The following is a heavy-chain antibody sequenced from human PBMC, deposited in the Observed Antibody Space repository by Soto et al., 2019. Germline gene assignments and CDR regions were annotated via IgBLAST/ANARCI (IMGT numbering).Heavy chain of an antibody. Sequence: SETLSLTCTVSGGSISSGDYYWSWIRQPPGKGLEWIGYIYYSGSTYYNPSLRSRVTISVDTSKNQFSLKLSSVTAADTAVYYCARVNVLRFLEWNYYGMDVWGQGTTVTVSS. CDR2: IYYSGST. CDR1: GGSISSGDYY. V-gene: IGHV4-30-4*01. CDR3: ARVNVLRFLEWNYYGMDV. D-gene: IGHD3-3*01. J-gene: IGHJ6*02.